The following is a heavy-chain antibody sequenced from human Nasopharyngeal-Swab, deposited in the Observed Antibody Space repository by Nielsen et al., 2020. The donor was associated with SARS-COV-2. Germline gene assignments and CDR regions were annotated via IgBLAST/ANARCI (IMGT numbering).Heavy chain of an antibody. J-gene: IGHJ4*02. CDR2: ISYDGSNK. D-gene: IGHD3-3*01. V-gene: IGHV3-30*18. CDR3: AKPARITIFGVVPYYFDY. Sequence: GESLKISCAASGVTFSSYGRHWVRQAPGKGLEWVAVISYDGSNKYYADSVKGRFTISRDNSKNTLYLQMNSLRAEDTAVYYCAKPARITIFGVVPYYFDYWGQGTLVTVSS. CDR1: GVTFSSYG.